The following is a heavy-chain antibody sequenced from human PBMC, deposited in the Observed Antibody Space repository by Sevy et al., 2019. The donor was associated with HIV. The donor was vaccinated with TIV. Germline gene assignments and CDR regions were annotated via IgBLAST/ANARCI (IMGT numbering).Heavy chain of an antibody. V-gene: IGHV3-21*04. J-gene: IGHJ3*01. D-gene: IGHD2-8*01. CDR2: ISSSSTYI. Sequence: GGSLRLSCAASGFTFSRYSMNWVRQAPGKGLEWVSSISSSSTYIYYADSVKGRFTVSRDNSKNVLYLQMNSLRADDTAVYYCAKALNPALESMLQVNLPTLKGFDVWGQGTMVTVSS. CDR1: GFTFSRYS. CDR3: AKALNPALESMLQVNLPTLKGFDV.